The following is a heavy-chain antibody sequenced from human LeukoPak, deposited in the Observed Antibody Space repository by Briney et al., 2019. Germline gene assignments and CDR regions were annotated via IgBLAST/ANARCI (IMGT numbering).Heavy chain of an antibody. V-gene: IGHV4-34*01. J-gene: IGHJ4*02. Sequence: KPSETLSLTCAVYGGSFSGYYWSWIRQPPGKGLEWIGEINHSGSTNYNPSLKSRVTISVDTSKNQFSLKLSSVTAADTAVYYCGTGGFGESREVDYWGQGTLVTVSS. CDR3: GTGGFGESREVDY. D-gene: IGHD3-10*01. CDR1: GGSFSGYY. CDR2: INHSGST.